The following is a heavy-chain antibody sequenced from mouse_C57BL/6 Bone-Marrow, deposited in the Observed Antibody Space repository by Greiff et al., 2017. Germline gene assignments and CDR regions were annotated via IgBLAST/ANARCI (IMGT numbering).Heavy chain of an antibody. J-gene: IGHJ3*01. V-gene: IGHV1-63*01. Sequence: VMLVESGAELVRPGTSVKMSCKASGYTFTNYWIGWAKQRPGHGLEWIGDIYPGGGYTNYNEKFNGKATLTADKYSSTAYMQFSSLTSEDSAIYYCAGGDYYGSSFAYWGQGTLVTVSA. D-gene: IGHD1-1*01. CDR3: AGGDYYGSSFAY. CDR1: GYTFTNYW. CDR2: IYPGGGYT.